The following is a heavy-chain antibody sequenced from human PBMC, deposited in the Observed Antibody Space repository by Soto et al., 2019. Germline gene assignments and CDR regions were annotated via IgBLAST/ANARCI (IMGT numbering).Heavy chain of an antibody. D-gene: IGHD1-7*01. Sequence: GSLRLSCAASGFTFSSYSMNWVRQAPGKGLEWVSSISSSSTFIYYADSVKGRFTISRDNAKNSLYLQMNSLRAEDTAIYYCAREANYIYYYYGLDVWGQGTTVTVSS. V-gene: IGHV3-21*06. CDR3: AREANYIYYYYGLDV. J-gene: IGHJ6*02. CDR2: ISSSSTFI. CDR1: GFTFSSYS.